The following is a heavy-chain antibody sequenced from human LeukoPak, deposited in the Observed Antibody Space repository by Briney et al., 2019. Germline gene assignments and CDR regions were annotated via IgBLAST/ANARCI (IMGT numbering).Heavy chain of an antibody. J-gene: IGHJ6*03. CDR2: ISSSGSTI. V-gene: IGHV3-11*01. CDR1: GFTFSDYY. Sequence: GGSLRLSCAAPGFTFSDYYMSWIRQAPGKGLEWVSYISSSGSTIYYADSVKGRFTISRDNAKNSLYLQMNSLRAEDTAVYYCAREGYDSSGYSVYYYYYMDVWGKGTTVTISS. CDR3: AREGYDSSGYSVYYYYYMDV. D-gene: IGHD3-22*01.